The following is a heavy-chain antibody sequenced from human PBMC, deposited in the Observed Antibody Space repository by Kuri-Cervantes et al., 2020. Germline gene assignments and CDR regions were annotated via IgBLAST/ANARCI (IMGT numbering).Heavy chain of an antibody. CDR3: ARGTGGAPEVHTVSLGY. CDR2: IIPIFSTA. CDR1: GGTFNSYA. Sequence: SVKVSCKTSGGTFNSYALSWVRQAPGQGLEWMGGIIPIFSTAIYTQKFQGRVTITADKSTSTAYMALSSLRSEDTAVYYCARGTGGAPEVHTVSLGYWGQGTLVTVSS. D-gene: IGHD4-17*01. V-gene: IGHV1-69*06. J-gene: IGHJ4*02.